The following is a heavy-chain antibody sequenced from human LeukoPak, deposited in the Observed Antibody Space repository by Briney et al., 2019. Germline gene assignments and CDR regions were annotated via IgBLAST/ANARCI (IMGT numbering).Heavy chain of an antibody. CDR3: AREEGGAAAGDHAAFDI. CDR2: IYYSGST. Sequence: NPSETLSLTCTVSGGSISSSSYYWGWIRQPPGKGLEWIGSIYYSGSTYYNPSLKSRVTISVDTSKNQFSLKLSSVTAADTAVYYCAREEGGAAAGDHAAFDIWGQGTMVTVSS. CDR1: GGSISSSSYY. J-gene: IGHJ3*02. V-gene: IGHV4-39*07. D-gene: IGHD6-13*01.